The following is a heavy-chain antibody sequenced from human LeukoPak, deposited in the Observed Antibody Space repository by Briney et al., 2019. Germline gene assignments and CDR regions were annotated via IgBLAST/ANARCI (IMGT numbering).Heavy chain of an antibody. CDR1: GFNFANHA. Sequence: GGSLRLSCAASGFNFANHAMSWVRQTPGKGLEWVSAISGGGDITYYADSVTGRFTISRDNSKDTLFLQMHSLRPGDTAVYYCATRDSSGYYYLGFDYWGQGTLVTVSS. J-gene: IGHJ4*02. V-gene: IGHV3-23*01. CDR3: ATRDSSGYYYLGFDY. CDR2: ISGGGDIT. D-gene: IGHD3-22*01.